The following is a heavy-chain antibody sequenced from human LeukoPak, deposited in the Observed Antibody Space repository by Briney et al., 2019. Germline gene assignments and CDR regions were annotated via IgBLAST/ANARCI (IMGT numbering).Heavy chain of an antibody. CDR3: ARFVRVGAVADAFDY. CDR2: INWNGGST. CDR1: GLTFDDYG. Sequence: GGSLRLSCAASGLTFDDYGMSSVRQAPGEGLEWVSGINWNGGSTGYAHSVRGRFTLSRDNAKNSMYLQMNSLRAEDTALYYCARFVRVGAVADAFDYWGQGALVTVSS. D-gene: IGHD6-19*01. J-gene: IGHJ4*02. V-gene: IGHV3-20*04.